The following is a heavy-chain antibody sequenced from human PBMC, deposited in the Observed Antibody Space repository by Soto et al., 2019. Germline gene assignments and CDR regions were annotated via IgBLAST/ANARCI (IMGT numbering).Heavy chain of an antibody. V-gene: IGHV3-73*01. Sequence: GSLKLSCAASGFTFSGSAMHWVRQASGKGLEWVGRIRSKANSYATAYAASVKGRFTISRDDSKNTAYLQMNSLKTEDTAVYYCTRQSGYNSNDYWGQGTLVTVSS. CDR1: GFTFSGSA. J-gene: IGHJ4*02. D-gene: IGHD5-12*01. CDR3: TRQSGYNSNDY. CDR2: IRSKANSYAT.